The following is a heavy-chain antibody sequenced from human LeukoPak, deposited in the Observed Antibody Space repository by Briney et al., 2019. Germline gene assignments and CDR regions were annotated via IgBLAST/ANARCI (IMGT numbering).Heavy chain of an antibody. Sequence: ASVKVSCKASGYTFTSYYMHWVRQAPGQGLEWMGIINPSGGSTSYAQKFQGRVTMTRDTSTSTVYMELSSLRSEDTAVYYCARDRCTTGTTGVYFDYWGQGTLVTVSS. V-gene: IGHV1-46*01. CDR3: ARDRCTTGTTGVYFDY. CDR1: GYTFTSYY. J-gene: IGHJ4*02. D-gene: IGHD1-1*01. CDR2: INPSGGST.